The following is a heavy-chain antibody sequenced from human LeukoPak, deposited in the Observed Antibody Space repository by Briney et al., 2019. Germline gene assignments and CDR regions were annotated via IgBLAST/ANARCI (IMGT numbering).Heavy chain of an antibody. V-gene: IGHV4-4*07. CDR3: ARPQSWYARAFDI. CDR2: IYTSGST. D-gene: IGHD2-8*01. J-gene: IGHJ3*02. CDR1: GGSISNYY. Sequence: PSETLSLTCTVSGGSISNYYWSWIRQPAGKGLEWIGRIYTSGSTNYNPSLKSRVTISVDTSKNQFSLKLSSVTAADTAVYYCARPQSWYARAFDIWGQGTMVTVSS.